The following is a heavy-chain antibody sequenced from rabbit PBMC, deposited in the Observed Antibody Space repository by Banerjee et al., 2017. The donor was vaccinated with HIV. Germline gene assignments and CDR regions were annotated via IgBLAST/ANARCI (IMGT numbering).Heavy chain of an antibody. CDR2: INTSSGNT. V-gene: IGHV1S40*01. CDR1: GFSFGQD. J-gene: IGHJ4*01. D-gene: IGHD4-1*01. CDR3: ARDLAGVIGWNFNL. Sequence: SLEESGGDLVKPGASLTLTCTASGFSFGQDMCWVRQAPGKGLEWIACINTSSGNTVYASWAKGRFTISKTSSTTVTLQMTSLTAADTATYLCARDLAGVIGWNFNLWGPGTLVTVS.